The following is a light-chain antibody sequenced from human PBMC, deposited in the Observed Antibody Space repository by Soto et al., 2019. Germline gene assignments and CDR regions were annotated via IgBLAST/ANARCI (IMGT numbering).Light chain of an antibody. CDR3: QQYGSSGT. V-gene: IGKV3-11*01. J-gene: IGKJ1*01. Sequence: EIVLTQSPATLSLYPGEGATLSCRASQSVWTYLAWYQQKRGQAPRLLMYDASNRASGVPARFSGSGSGTDFTLTISRLEPEDFAVYYCQQYGSSGTFGQGTKVDIK. CDR2: DAS. CDR1: QSVWTY.